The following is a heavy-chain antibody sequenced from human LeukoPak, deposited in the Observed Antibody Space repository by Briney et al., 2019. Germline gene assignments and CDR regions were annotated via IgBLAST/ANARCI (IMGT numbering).Heavy chain of an antibody. CDR2: INHSGST. CDR1: GGSFSGYY. D-gene: IGHD3-16*01. V-gene: IGHV4-34*01. Sequence: SETLSLTCAVYGGSFSGYYWSWIRQPPGKGLEWIGEINHSGSTNYNPSLKSRVTISVDTSKNLLSLKLSSVTAADTAVYYCARWGPNAFDIWGQGTMVTVSS. CDR3: ARWGPNAFDI. J-gene: IGHJ3*02.